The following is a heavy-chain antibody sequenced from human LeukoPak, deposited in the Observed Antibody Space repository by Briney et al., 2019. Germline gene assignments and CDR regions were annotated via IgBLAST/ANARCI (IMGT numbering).Heavy chain of an antibody. CDR3: ARVRWDIVVVPAAKGAIYNWFDP. D-gene: IGHD2-2*01. J-gene: IGHJ5*02. Sequence: SETLSLTCTVSNASISSNTYYRAWIRQPPGKGLEYIGSINYRGSTYYDPSLKSRVTLSVDTSKNQFSLKLSSVTAADTAVYYCARVRWDIVVVPAAKGAIYNWFDPWGQGTLVTVSS. CDR2: INYRGST. CDR1: NASISSNTYY. V-gene: IGHV4-39*07.